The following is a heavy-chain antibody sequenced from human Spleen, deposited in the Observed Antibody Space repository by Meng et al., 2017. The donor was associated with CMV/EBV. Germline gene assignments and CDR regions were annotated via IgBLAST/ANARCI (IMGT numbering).Heavy chain of an antibody. J-gene: IGHJ6*02. V-gene: IGHV1-69*05. CDR2: IIPIFGTA. D-gene: IGHD6-6*01. CDR3: ARGGYSSSAAGGYYYYGMDV. CDR1: GGTFSSYA. Sequence: SVKVSCKASGGTFSSYAISWVRQAPGQGLEWMGGIIPIFGTANYAQKFQGRVTITTDESTSTAYMELSSLRSEDTAVYYCARGGYSSSAAGGYYYYGMDVWGHGTTVTVSS.